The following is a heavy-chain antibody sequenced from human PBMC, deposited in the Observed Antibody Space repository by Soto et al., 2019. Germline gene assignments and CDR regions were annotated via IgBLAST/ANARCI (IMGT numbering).Heavy chain of an antibody. CDR3: AKDRNWGQYYFDY. CDR2: ISYDGSNK. CDR1: GFTFSSYG. V-gene: IGHV3-30*18. D-gene: IGHD7-27*01. Sequence: LRLSCAASGFTFSSYGMHWVRQAPGKGLEWVAVISYDGSNKYYADSVKGRFTISRDNSKNTLYLQMNSLRAEDAAVYYCAKDRNWGQYYFDYWGQGTLVTVSS. J-gene: IGHJ4*02.